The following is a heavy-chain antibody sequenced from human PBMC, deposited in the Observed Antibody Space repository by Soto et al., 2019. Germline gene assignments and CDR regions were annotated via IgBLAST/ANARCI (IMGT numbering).Heavy chain of an antibody. CDR2: ITPILGIA. J-gene: IGHJ4*02. V-gene: IGHV1-69*02. CDR3: ARPNPAVDY. Sequence: SVKVSCKVSGGTFSSYTISWVRQAPEQGLEWMGRITPILGIANYTQKFQGRVTITADKSTSTVYLEVSRLRSEDTAIYYCARPNPAVDYWGQGTLVTVSS. CDR1: GGTFSSYT. D-gene: IGHD7-27*01.